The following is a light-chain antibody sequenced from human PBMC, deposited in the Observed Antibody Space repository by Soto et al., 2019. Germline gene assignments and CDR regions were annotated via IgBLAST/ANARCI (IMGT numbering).Light chain of an antibody. CDR3: HQYNNWPPWT. V-gene: IGKV3-11*01. CDR1: ENLRTF. J-gene: IGKJ1*01. Sequence: EIVLTQSPATLSLSPGERATLSCRATENLRTFLAWYQQKAGQAPRLLIYDASNRATGIPARFSGSGSGTDFTLTISSLEPEDFAVYYCHQYNNWPPWTFGQGTKV. CDR2: DAS.